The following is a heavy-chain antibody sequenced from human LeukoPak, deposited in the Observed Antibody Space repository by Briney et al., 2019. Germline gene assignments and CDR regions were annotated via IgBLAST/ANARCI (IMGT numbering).Heavy chain of an antibody. V-gene: IGHV3-74*01. Sequence: GGSLRLSCAASGFTFSSYWMHWVRQAPGKGLGWVSRINSDGSSTSYADSVKGRFTISRDNAKNTLYLQMNSLRAEDTAVYYCAKDDRDDYGDYGFGYWGQGTLVTVSS. D-gene: IGHD4-17*01. CDR3: AKDDRDDYGDYGFGY. J-gene: IGHJ4*02. CDR2: INSDGSST. CDR1: GFTFSSYW.